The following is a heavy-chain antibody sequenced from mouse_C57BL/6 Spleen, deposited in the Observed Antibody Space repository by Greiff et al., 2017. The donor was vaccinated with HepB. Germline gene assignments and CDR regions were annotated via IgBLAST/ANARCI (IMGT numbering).Heavy chain of an antibody. Sequence: DVKLQESGGGLVKPGGSLKLSCAASGFTFSSYAMSWVRQTPEKRLEWVATISDGGSYTYYPDNVKGRFTISRDNAKNNLYLQMSHLKSEDTAMYYCARDQDYGSTLPWFAYWGQGTLVTVSA. V-gene: IGHV5-4*01. CDR3: ARDQDYGSTLPWFAY. J-gene: IGHJ3*01. D-gene: IGHD1-1*01. CDR1: GFTFSSYA. CDR2: ISDGGSYT.